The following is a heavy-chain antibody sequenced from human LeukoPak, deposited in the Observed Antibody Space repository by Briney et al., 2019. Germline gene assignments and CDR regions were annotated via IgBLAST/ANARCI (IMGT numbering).Heavy chain of an antibody. D-gene: IGHD3-22*01. V-gene: IGHV1-2*06. Sequence: ASVKVSCKASGYTFTGYYMHWVRQAPGQGLEWMGRINPNSGGTNYAQKFQGRVTMTRDTSISTAYMELSRLRSDDTAVYYCARAYDSSGGGNWFDPWGQGTLVPVSS. CDR2: INPNSGGT. CDR1: GYTFTGYY. CDR3: ARAYDSSGGGNWFDP. J-gene: IGHJ5*02.